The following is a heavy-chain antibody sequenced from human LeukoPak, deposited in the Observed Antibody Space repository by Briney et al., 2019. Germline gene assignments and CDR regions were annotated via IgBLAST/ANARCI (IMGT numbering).Heavy chain of an antibody. J-gene: IGHJ4*02. CDR1: GFTFSSYA. D-gene: IGHD3-22*01. V-gene: IGHV3-23*01. CDR2: ISGSGGST. Sequence: PGGSLRLSCAASGFTFSSYAMSWVRQAPGKGLEWVSGISGSGGSTYHADSVKGRFTISRDNSKNTLYLQMNSLRAEDTAVYYCAKDNGYLYYFDYWGQGTLVTVSS. CDR3: AKDNGYLYYFDY.